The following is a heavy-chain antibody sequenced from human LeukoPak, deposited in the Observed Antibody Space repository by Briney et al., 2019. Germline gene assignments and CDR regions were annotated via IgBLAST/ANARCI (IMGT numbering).Heavy chain of an antibody. CDR1: GFTFSNYE. D-gene: IGHD2-8*02. J-gene: IGHJ3*02. V-gene: IGHV3-48*03. CDR2: ISSTGDTI. Sequence: GGSLRLSCTASGFTFSNYEMNWVRQAPRKGLEWVSYISSTGDTIHFADSVKGRFTISRDNAKDSLYLQMNSLRVEDTAIYYCARVGSRYWDFDIWGQGTMVTVSS. CDR3: ARVGSRYWDFDI.